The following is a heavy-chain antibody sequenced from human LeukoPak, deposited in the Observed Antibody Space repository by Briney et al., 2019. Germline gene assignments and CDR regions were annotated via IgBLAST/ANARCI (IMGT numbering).Heavy chain of an antibody. CDR2: FDPEDGET. J-gene: IGHJ6*03. D-gene: IGHD3-22*01. Sequence: ASVKVSCKVSGYTLTELSMHWVRQAPGKGLEWMGGFDPEDGETIYAQEFQGRVTMTEDTSTDTAYMELSSLRSEDTAVYYCATVPYYYDSSGYSYYYYMDVWGKGTTVTVSS. CDR3: ATVPYYYDSSGYSYYYYMDV. CDR1: GYTLTELS. V-gene: IGHV1-24*01.